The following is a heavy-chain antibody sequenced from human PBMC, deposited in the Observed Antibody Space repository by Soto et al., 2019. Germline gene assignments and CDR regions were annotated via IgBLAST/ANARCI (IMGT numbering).Heavy chain of an antibody. V-gene: IGHV1-18*04. CDR3: ASDHSLKKSAPDY. CDR1: GYTFTSYG. Sequence: QVQLVQSGAEVKKPGASVKVSCKASGYTFTSYGISWVRQAPGQGLEWMGWISAYNGNTNYAQKLQGRVTMTTDTNTSTANMELRSLRSDDTAVYYCASDHSLKKSAPDYWGQGTLVTVSS. J-gene: IGHJ4*02. CDR2: ISAYNGNT.